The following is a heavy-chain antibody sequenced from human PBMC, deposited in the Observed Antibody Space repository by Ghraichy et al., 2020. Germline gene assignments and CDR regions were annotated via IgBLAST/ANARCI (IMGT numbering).Heavy chain of an antibody. D-gene: IGHD3-22*01. V-gene: IGHV3-7*03. CDR2: INQDGAKK. J-gene: IGHJ3*01. CDR1: GFSLDNYW. Sequence: GGSLRLSCAASGFSLDNYWVTWVRQAPGKGLEWVANINQDGAKKNFLDSVRGRFTISRDNAKNSLYLDMNSLRVDDTAVYYCTRDFNPAAYYDNSRYFYDALDVWGQGTLVTVSS. CDR3: TRDFNPAAYYDNSRYFYDALDV.